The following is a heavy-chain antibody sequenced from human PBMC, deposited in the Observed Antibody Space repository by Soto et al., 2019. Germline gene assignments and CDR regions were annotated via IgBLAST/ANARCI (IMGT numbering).Heavy chain of an antibody. D-gene: IGHD6-13*01. CDR1: GGSFSNYY. CDR3: ARQPGIPATGY. J-gene: IGHJ1*01. Sequence: SETLSLTCALSGGSFSNYYWTWIRQSPGKGLEWIGEILHTGSTNYNPSLGSRVTISIDTSKKQFSLNLTSVTAADTAVYYCARQPGIPATGYWGQGTQVTVSS. V-gene: IGHV4-34*12. CDR2: ILHTGST.